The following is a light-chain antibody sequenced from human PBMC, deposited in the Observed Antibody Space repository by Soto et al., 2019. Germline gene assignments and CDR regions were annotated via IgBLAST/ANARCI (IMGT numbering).Light chain of an antibody. CDR2: EVR. V-gene: IGLV2-14*01. CDR3: CSYTSSSIRM. Sequence: QSVLTQPASVSGSPGQSITISCTGTSSDVGGYNHVSWYQQHPGKAPKLTIYEVRNRPSGVSNRLSGSKSGNTASLTISGLQADDEADYYCCSYTSSSIRMFGGGTKVTVL. CDR1: SSDVGGYNH. J-gene: IGLJ3*02.